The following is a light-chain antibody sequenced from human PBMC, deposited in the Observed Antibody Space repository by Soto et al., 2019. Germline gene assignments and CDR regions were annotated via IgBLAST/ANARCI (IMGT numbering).Light chain of an antibody. CDR2: GNT. CDR1: TSNIGAAYD. J-gene: IGLJ1*01. Sequence: VLAQPPSVSVAPGQRVTISCSGTTSNIGAAYDVQWYRQLPATAPKLLIHGNTNRPSGVPHRFSGSKSDTSASLAITGLQSEDEGDYYCQSYDSGLRGYVFGSGTKVTVL. V-gene: IGLV1-40*01. CDR3: QSYDSGLRGYV.